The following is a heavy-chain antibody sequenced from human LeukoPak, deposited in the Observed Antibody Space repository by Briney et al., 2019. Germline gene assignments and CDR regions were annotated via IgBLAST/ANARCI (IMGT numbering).Heavy chain of an antibody. J-gene: IGHJ4*02. V-gene: IGHV3-23*01. CDR2: ISGGGDAT. D-gene: IGHD3-10*01. Sequence: GGSLRLSCAASDFSFITYAMSWVRQAPGKGLEWVSTISGGGDATYYADSVKGRFTISRDNSKNTLYLQMNSLRAEDTAVYYCAKDRGSTWFGGFDYWGQGTLVTVSS. CDR1: DFSFITYA. CDR3: AKDRGSTWFGGFDY.